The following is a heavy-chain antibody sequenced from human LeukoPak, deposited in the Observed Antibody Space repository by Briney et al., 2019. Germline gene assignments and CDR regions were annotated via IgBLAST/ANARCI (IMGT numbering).Heavy chain of an antibody. CDR2: IRGKPYGGAR. Sequence: LAGGSLRLSCTTSGFAFDDYAMNWVRQAPGKGLEWVGFIRGKPYGGAREQAPSVKGRFSISRDDSKSIAYLHMDSLKTEDTGVYFCARGKGRSWFSLDYWGQGTLVTVSS. J-gene: IGHJ4*02. CDR1: GFAFDDYA. V-gene: IGHV3-49*04. CDR3: ARGKGRSWFSLDY. D-gene: IGHD6-13*01.